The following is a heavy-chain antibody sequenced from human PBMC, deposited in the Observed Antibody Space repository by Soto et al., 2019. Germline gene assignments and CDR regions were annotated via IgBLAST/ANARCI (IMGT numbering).Heavy chain of an antibody. CDR2: MNPSSANT. CDR1: GYTFTSYD. V-gene: IGHV1-8*01. CDR3: ARVEATPSPNWFDP. J-gene: IGHJ5*02. Sequence: ASVKVSCKASGYTFTSYDINWVRQAAGQGLEWMGWMNPSSANTGYAQKFQGRVTMTRDTSMSTAYMELSNLGSEDTAMYYCARVEATPSPNWFDPWGQGTLVTVSS.